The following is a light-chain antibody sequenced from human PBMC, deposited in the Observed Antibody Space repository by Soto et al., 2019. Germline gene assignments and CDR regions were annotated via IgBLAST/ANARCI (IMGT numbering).Light chain of an antibody. CDR2: RTD. J-gene: IGLJ3*02. CDR3: AAWDNSLRWV. V-gene: IGLV1-47*01. Sequence: QSVLTQPPSASGAPGQTVTISCSGSSSNIGSNFVYWYQQVPGTAPKLLIYRTDQRPSGVPDRFSGSKPGASAYLAISGLRYDDEADYYCAAWDNSLRWVFGGGTKVTVL. CDR1: SSNIGSNF.